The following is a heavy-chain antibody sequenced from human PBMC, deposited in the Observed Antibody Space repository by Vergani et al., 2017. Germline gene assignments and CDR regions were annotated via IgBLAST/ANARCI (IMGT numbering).Heavy chain of an antibody. CDR1: GGSISSGGYY. Sequence: QVQLQESGPGLVKPSQTLSLTCTVSGGSISSGGYYWSWIRQHPGKGLEWIGYIYYSGSTYSNPSLKSRVTISVDTSKNPFSLKLSSVTAADTAVYYCARTWIQLLGDAFDIWGQGTMVTVSS. D-gene: IGHD5-18*01. V-gene: IGHV4-31*03. J-gene: IGHJ3*02. CDR2: IYYSGST. CDR3: ARTWIQLLGDAFDI.